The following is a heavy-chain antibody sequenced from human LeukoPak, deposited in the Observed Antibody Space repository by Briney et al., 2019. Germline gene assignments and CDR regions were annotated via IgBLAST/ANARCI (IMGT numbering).Heavy chain of an antibody. Sequence: GGSLRLSCAASGFTFCSYTMSWVRQAPGKGLEWVSSIRSSSSNIYYVDSLKGRFSISRDNAKNSLYLQMNSLRAEDTAVYYCARVDGSDAFDIWGQGTMVTVSS. CDR3: ARVDGSDAFDI. V-gene: IGHV3-21*01. CDR1: GFTFCSYT. D-gene: IGHD5-24*01. J-gene: IGHJ3*02. CDR2: IRSSSSNI.